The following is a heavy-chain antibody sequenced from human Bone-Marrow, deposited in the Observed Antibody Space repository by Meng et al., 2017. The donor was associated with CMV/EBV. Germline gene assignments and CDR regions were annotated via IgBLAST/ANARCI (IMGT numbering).Heavy chain of an antibody. CDR3: ARNDYPDY. J-gene: IGHJ4*02. CDR2: ISSTGYNT. Sequence: GESLKISCAASGFTFSSYEMNWVRQAPGKGLEWISHISSTGYNTYSADSVKGRFTISRDNAKNALYLQMNSLRVEDTAVYYCARNDYPDYWGQGTLVTVSS. D-gene: IGHD4-11*01. V-gene: IGHV3-48*03. CDR1: GFTFSSYE.